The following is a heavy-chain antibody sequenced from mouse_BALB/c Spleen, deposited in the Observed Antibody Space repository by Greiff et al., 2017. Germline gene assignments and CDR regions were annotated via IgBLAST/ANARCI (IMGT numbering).Heavy chain of an antibody. D-gene: IGHD6-1*01. CDR1: GFTFSSYY. CDR3: ARRSSADDAMDY. J-gene: IGHJ4*01. V-gene: IGHV5-6-2*01. Sequence: EVLLVESGAGLVKPGGSLKLSCAASGFTFSSYYMSWVRQTPEKRLELVAAINSNGGSTYYPDTVKGRVTISRDNAKNTLYLQMSSLKSEDTALYYCARRSSADDAMDYWGQGTSVTVSS. CDR2: INSNGGST.